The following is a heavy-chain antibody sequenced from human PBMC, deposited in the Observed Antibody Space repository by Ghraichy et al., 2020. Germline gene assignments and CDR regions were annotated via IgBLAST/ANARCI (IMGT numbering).Heavy chain of an antibody. Sequence: GSLSLTCAVYGGPFTGYYWSWVRQPPGQGLEWIGEINHSGTTIYKPSLKGRVTISVDTSKNQFSLRLTSLTAADTAVYYCASLGRITIGQLVRTEEWGQGTLVTVSS. J-gene: IGHJ4*02. CDR3: ASLGRITIGQLVRTEE. CDR1: GGPFTGYY. D-gene: IGHD6-6*01. CDR2: INHSGTT. V-gene: IGHV4-34*01.